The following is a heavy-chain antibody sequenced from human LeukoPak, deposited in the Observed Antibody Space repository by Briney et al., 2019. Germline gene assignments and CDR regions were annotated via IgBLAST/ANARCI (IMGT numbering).Heavy chain of an antibody. Sequence: SETLSLTCTVSGGSISSYYWSWIRQPGGEGLEWIGRIYTSGSTNYHPSLKSRVTMSVDTSKKQFSLKLSSVTAADTAVYYCARGEGLGYCSSTSCSPDHDAFDIWGQGTMVTVSS. CDR3: ARGEGLGYCSSTSCSPDHDAFDI. CDR1: GGSISSYY. D-gene: IGHD2-2*01. V-gene: IGHV4-4*07. CDR2: IYTSGST. J-gene: IGHJ3*02.